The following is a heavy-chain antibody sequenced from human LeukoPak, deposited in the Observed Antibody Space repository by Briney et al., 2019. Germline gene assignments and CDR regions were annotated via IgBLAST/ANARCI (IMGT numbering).Heavy chain of an antibody. Sequence: GASVKVSCKASGYTFTSYDMNWVRQATGQGLEWMGWMNPNSGNTGYAQKFQGRVTITRNTSISTAYMELSSLRSEDTAVYYCALIPSFQVVPADYWGQGTLVTVSS. CDR3: ALIPSFQVVPADY. V-gene: IGHV1-8*03. J-gene: IGHJ4*02. CDR2: MNPNSGNT. CDR1: GYTFTSYD. D-gene: IGHD2-2*01.